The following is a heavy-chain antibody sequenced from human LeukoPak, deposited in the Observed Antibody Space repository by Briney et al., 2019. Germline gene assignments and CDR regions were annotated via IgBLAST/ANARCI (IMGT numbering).Heavy chain of an antibody. D-gene: IGHD3-3*01. CDR3: TAHTTFGVVIGDRSLTPLDY. J-gene: IGHJ4*02. Sequence: PGGSLRLSCAASGFTFSSYGMSWVRQAPGKGLEWVGRIKSKTDGGTTDYAAPVKGRFTISRDDSKNTLYLQMNSLKTEDTAVYYCTAHTTFGVVIGDRSLTPLDYWGQGTLVTVSS. V-gene: IGHV3-15*01. CDR1: GFTFSSYG. CDR2: IKSKTDGGTT.